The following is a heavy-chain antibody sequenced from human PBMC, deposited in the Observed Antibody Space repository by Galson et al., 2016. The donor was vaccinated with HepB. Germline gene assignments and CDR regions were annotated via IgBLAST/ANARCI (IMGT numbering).Heavy chain of an antibody. CDR3: AREWELGGYFDY. CDR1: GFTFSSHN. CDR2: MSSSSNSI. J-gene: IGHJ4*02. Sequence: SLRLSCAASGFTFSSHNMNWVRQAPGKGLEWVSSMSSSSNSIYYADSVKGRFTIPRDNAKNSLYLQMNSLRAEDTAVYYCAREWELGGYFDYWGQGTLVTVSS. V-gene: IGHV3-21*01. D-gene: IGHD1-26*01.